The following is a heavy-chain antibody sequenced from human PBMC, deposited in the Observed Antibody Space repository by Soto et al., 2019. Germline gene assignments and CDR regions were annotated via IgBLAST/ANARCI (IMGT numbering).Heavy chain of an antibody. CDR3: ARGRPAYYDFWSGYFSNDY. V-gene: IGHV4-34*01. J-gene: IGHJ4*02. CDR1: GGSFSGYY. Sequence: SETLSLTCAVYGGSFSGYYWSWIRQPPGKGLEWIGEINHSGSTNYNPSLKSRVTISVDTSKNQFSLKLSSVTAADTAVYYCARGRPAYYDFWSGYFSNDYWGQGTLVTVSS. D-gene: IGHD3-3*01. CDR2: INHSGST.